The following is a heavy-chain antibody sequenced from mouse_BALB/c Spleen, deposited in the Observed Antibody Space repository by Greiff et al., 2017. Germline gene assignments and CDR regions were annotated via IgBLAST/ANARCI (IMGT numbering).Heavy chain of an antibody. J-gene: IGHJ4*01. V-gene: IGHV3-2*02. CDR2: ISYSGST. D-gene: IGHD1-1*01. CDR3: ANVYYYGSSHYAMDY. Sequence: EVKLVESGPGLVKPSQSLSLTCTVTGYSITSDYAWNWIRQFPGNKLEWMGYISYSGSTSYNPSLKSRISITRDTSKNQFFLQLNSVTTEDTATYYCANVYYYGSSHYAMDYWGQGTSVTVSS. CDR1: GYSITSDYA.